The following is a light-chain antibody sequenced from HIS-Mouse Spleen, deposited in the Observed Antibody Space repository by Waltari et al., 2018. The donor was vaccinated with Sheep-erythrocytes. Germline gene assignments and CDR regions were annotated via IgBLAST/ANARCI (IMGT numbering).Light chain of an antibody. J-gene: IGKJ2*01. CDR3: QQYNSYSRT. CDR2: KAS. Sequence: DIQMTQSPSTLSASVGDSVTITCRASQSISTWLAWYQQKPGKAPKLLIYKASSLESGVPSRVSGSGSGTEFTLTISSLQPDDFATYYCQQYNSYSRTFGQGTKLEIK. V-gene: IGKV1-5*03. CDR1: QSISTW.